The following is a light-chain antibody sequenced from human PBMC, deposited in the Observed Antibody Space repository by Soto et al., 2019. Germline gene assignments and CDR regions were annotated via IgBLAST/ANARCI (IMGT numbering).Light chain of an antibody. CDR2: GAS. V-gene: IGKV3-20*01. CDR3: QPGSSSRFT. J-gene: IGKJ4*01. CDR1: QSVSSSY. Sequence: EIVLTQSPGTLSLSPGERATLSCRASQSVSSSYLAWYQQKPGQAPRLLIYGASSRATGIPDRFRGSGSGAEPTLTISGRELEDFARNYCQPGSSSRFTLRGGTMVESK.